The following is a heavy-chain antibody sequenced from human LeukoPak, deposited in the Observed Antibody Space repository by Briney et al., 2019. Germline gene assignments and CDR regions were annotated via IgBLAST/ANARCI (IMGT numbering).Heavy chain of an antibody. V-gene: IGHV3-23*01. CDR1: GFTFSSFA. Sequence: GGSLRLSCAASGFTFSSFAMSWVRQAPGKGLEWVSAISGSGGSTYYAGSVKGRFAISRDNSKNTLYLQMNSLRAEDTAVYYCAKEWIQLWPSYLDYWGQGTLVTVSS. J-gene: IGHJ4*02. D-gene: IGHD5-18*01. CDR2: ISGSGGST. CDR3: AKEWIQLWPSYLDY.